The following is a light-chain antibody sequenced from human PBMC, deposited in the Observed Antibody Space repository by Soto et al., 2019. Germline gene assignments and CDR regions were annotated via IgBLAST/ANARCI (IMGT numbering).Light chain of an antibody. CDR2: RNN. Sequence: QSVLTQPPSASGTPGQRVTISCSGRSSNIGSNYLYWYQQLPGTAPKLLIYRNNQRPSGVPDRFSGSKSGTSASLAISGLRSEDEADYYCAAWDDSLSAFYVFGTGTKVTVL. V-gene: IGLV1-47*01. J-gene: IGLJ1*01. CDR3: AAWDDSLSAFYV. CDR1: SSNIGSNY.